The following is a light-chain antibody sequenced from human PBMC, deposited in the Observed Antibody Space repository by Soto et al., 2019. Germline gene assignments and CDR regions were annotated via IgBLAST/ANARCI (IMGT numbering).Light chain of an antibody. V-gene: IGKV1-39*01. CDR3: QQSHSTPWT. Sequence: DIQMTQSPSSLSASVGDRVTITCRASQTITTYLNWYQQKPGKAPKLLIYGASSLQSGVPSRFTGSGSGTDFTLTISSLQPVDFATYHCQQSHSTPWTFGQGTKVEIK. J-gene: IGKJ1*01. CDR2: GAS. CDR1: QTITTY.